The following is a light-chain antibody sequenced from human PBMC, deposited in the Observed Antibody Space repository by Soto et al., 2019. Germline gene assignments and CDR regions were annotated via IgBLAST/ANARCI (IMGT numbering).Light chain of an antibody. CDR2: GAY. Sequence: VLTQSPGTLSSSPGDSATLSCRGSQIVTSNYLAWYQQKPGQAPRLIIYGAYSRATGIPDRFSGSGSGTDFTLTISRLEPEDFAVYYCQQYGSSPPVTCGQGTKVDIK. CDR3: QQYGSSPPVT. J-gene: IGKJ1*01. CDR1: QIVTSNY. V-gene: IGKV3-20*01.